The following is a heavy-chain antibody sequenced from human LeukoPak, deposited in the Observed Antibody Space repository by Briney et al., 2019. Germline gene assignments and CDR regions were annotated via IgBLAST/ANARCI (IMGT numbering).Heavy chain of an antibody. Sequence: SETLSLTCAVYGGSFSGYYWSWIRQPPGKGLEWIGEINHSGSTNYNPSLKSRVTISVDTSKNQFSLKLSSVTAADTAVYFCAREGWELLLGYYYYYMDAWGKGTTVTVSS. CDR1: GGSFSGYY. CDR2: INHSGST. D-gene: IGHD1-26*01. CDR3: AREGWELLLGYYYYYMDA. V-gene: IGHV4-34*01. J-gene: IGHJ6*03.